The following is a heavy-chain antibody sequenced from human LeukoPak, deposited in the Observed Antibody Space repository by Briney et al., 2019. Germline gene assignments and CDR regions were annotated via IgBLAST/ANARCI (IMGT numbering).Heavy chain of an antibody. D-gene: IGHD1-26*01. CDR1: GFTFSSYG. CDR3: AGSYYGGGMFDY. CDR2: ISGSGGST. V-gene: IGHV3-23*01. Sequence: PGGSLRLSCAASGFTFSSYGMSWVRQAPGKGLEWVSAISGSGGSTYYADSVKGRFTISRDNSKNTLYLQMNSLRAEDTAVYYCAGSYYGGGMFDYWGQGTLVTVSS. J-gene: IGHJ4*02.